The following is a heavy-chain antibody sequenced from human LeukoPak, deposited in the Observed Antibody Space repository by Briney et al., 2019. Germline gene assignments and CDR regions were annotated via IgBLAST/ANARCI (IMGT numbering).Heavy chain of an antibody. Sequence: GGSLRLSCAASGLIFGFYAMSWVRQAPGKGLEWVSSISGGGAGTYYADSVRGRFTISRDNSKNTLYLQMDSLRAEDTALYYCAKDFVRYNIQFDYWGQGALVTVSS. CDR3: AKDFVRYNIQFDY. J-gene: IGHJ4*02. V-gene: IGHV3-23*01. D-gene: IGHD1-14*01. CDR2: ISGGGAGT. CDR1: GLIFGFYA.